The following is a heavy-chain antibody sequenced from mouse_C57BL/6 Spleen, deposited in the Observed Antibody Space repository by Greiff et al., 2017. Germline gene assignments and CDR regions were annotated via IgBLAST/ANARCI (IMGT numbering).Heavy chain of an antibody. Sequence: EVQLVESEGGLVQPGSSMKLSCTASGFTFSDYYMAWVRQVPEKGLEWVANINYDGSSTYYLDSLKSRFIISRDNAKNILYLQMSSLKSEDTATYYCARAPHYYGSYYFDYWGQGTTLTVSS. CDR3: ARAPHYYGSYYFDY. CDR2: INYDGSST. CDR1: GFTFSDYY. V-gene: IGHV5-16*01. D-gene: IGHD1-2*01. J-gene: IGHJ2*01.